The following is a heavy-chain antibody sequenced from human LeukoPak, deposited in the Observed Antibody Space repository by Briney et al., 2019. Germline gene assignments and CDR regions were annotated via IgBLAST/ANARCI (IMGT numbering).Heavy chain of an antibody. CDR1: GGSISSGGYS. V-gene: IGHV4-61*08. Sequence: SETLSLTCAVSGGSISSGGYSWSWIRQPPGRGLEWIGNIYETGSTNYNPSLKSRVTISVDTSKNQFSLKLRSVTAADTAVYYCARDHFGTFDIWGQGTMVTVSS. J-gene: IGHJ3*02. CDR2: IYETGST. D-gene: IGHD3-16*01. CDR3: ARDHFGTFDI.